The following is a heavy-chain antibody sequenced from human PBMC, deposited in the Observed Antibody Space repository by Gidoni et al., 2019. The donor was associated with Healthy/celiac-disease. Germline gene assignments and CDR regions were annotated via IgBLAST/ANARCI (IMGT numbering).Heavy chain of an antibody. CDR1: GGTFSSYA. Sequence: QVQLVQSGAEVKKPGSSVKVSCKASGGTFSSYAISWVRQAPGQGLEWMGGIIPIFGTANYAQKFQGRVTITADESTSTAYMELSSLRSEDTAVYYCARDRPSNWKDPYYGMDVWGQGTTVTVSS. J-gene: IGHJ6*02. CDR3: ARDRPSNWKDPYYGMDV. D-gene: IGHD1-1*01. V-gene: IGHV1-69*01. CDR2: IIPIFGTA.